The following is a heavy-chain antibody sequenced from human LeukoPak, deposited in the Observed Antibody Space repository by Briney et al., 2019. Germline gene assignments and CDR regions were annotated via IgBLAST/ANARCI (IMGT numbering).Heavy chain of an antibody. CDR1: GGSISSYY. V-gene: IGHV4-4*07. J-gene: IGHJ2*01. Sequence: SETLSLTCTVSGGSISSYYWSWIRQPAGKGLEWIGRIYTSGSTNYNPSLKSRVTMLVDTSKNQFSLKLSSVTAADTAVYYCARDPAGDYYDSSGYTNWYFDLWGRGTLVTVSS. CDR2: IYTSGST. D-gene: IGHD3-22*01. CDR3: ARDPAGDYYDSSGYTNWYFDL.